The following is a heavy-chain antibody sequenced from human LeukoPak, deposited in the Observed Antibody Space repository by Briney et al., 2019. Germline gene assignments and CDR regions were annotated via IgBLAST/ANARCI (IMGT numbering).Heavy chain of an antibody. CDR2: IYSGGST. Sequence: HPGGSLRLSCAASGFTFSSYGMSWVRQAPGKGLEWVSAIYSGGSTYYADSVKGRFTISRDNSKNTLYLQMNSLRAEDTAVYYCARPYSSRGHYWGQGNLVTVSS. J-gene: IGHJ4*02. CDR1: GFTFSSYG. CDR3: ARPYSSRGHY. D-gene: IGHD6-19*01. V-gene: IGHV3-53*01.